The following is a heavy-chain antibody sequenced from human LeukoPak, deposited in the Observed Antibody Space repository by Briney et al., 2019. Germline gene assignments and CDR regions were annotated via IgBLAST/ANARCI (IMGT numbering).Heavy chain of an antibody. CDR3: AVRFVWHGFDV. Sequence: GALVKVSCKVAGHSLTKLSLHWVRQAPGKGLEWMVGFDPKDRESIYAQKFKARVTLTEDTSTDTAYMELSSLRPDDTALYYCAVRFVWHGFDVWGQGTTVTVSS. V-gene: IGHV1-24*01. J-gene: IGHJ6*02. D-gene: IGHD2-8*01. CDR1: GHSLTKLS. CDR2: FDPKDRES.